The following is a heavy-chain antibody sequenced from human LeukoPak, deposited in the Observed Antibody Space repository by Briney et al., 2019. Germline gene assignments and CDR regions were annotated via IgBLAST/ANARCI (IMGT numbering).Heavy chain of an antibody. CDR1: GGSFSGYY. V-gene: IGHV4-34*01. Sequence: KPSETLSLTCAVYGGSFSGYYWSWIRQPPGKGLEWIGEINHSGSTNYNPSLKSRVTISVDTSKNQFSLKLSSVTAADTAVYYCAVGWKEYYFDYWGQGTLVTVSP. CDR2: INHSGST. J-gene: IGHJ4*02. D-gene: IGHD1-1*01. CDR3: AVGWKEYYFDY.